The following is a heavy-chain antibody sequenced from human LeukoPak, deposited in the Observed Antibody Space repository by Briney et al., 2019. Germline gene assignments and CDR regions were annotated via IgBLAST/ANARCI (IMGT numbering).Heavy chain of an antibody. V-gene: IGHV1-46*01. CDR3: ARLTVAATSDY. D-gene: IGHD2-15*01. CDR2: INPSGGST. Sequence: ASVKVSCKASGYTFTSYYMHWVRQAPGQGLEWVGIINPSGGSTSYAQKFQGRVTMTRDTSTSTVYMELSSLRSEDTAVYYCARLTVAATSDYWGQGTLVTVSS. CDR1: GYTFTSYY. J-gene: IGHJ4*02.